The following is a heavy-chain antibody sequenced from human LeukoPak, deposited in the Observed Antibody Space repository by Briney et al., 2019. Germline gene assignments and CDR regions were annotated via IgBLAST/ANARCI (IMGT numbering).Heavy chain of an antibody. CDR3: ARDRGAMGFDS. D-gene: IGHD3-10*01. CDR2: IYYNGES. J-gene: IGHJ4*02. CDR1: GGSISNYY. V-gene: IGHV4-59*01. Sequence: SETLSLTCTVSGGSISNYYWSWIRQSPGKGLEWIGYIYYNGESNYNPSLKSRVTISVDTSKNQFALRLTSVSAADTAVYYCARDRGAMGFDSWGQGTLVTVSS.